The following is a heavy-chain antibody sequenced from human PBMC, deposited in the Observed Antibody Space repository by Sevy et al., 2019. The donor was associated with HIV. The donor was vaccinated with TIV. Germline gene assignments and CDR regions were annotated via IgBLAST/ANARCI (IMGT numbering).Heavy chain of an antibody. V-gene: IGHV3-48*01. CDR2: ISDSSTTI. J-gene: IGHJ6*02. Sequence: GGSLRLSCAASGFTFSSYSMNWVRQAPGKGLEWVSYISDSSTTIYYADSVKGRFTISRDNAKNSLYLQMNSLRAEDTAVYYCARGLAALPGYYYGMDVWGQGTTVNLSS. D-gene: IGHD6-6*01. CDR3: ARGLAALPGYYYGMDV. CDR1: GFTFSSYS.